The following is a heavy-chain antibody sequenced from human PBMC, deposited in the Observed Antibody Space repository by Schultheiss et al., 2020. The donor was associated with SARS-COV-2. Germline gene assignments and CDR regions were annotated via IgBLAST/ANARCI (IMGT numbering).Heavy chain of an antibody. V-gene: IGHV3-23*01. CDR2: ISGSGGST. CDR1: GFTFSSYA. CDR3: ARHRREITMVRGVNYYYYYMDV. D-gene: IGHD3-10*01. J-gene: IGHJ6*03. Sequence: GGSLRLSCAASGFTFSSYAMSWVRQAPGKGLEWVSAISGSGGSTYYADSVKGRFTISRDNSKNTLYLQMSSLRAEDTAVYYCARHRREITMVRGVNYYYYYMDVWGKGTTVTVSS.